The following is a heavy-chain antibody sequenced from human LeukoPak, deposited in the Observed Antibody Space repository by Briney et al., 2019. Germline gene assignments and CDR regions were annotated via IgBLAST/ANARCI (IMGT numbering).Heavy chain of an antibody. Sequence: GESLKISCKGSGYSFTSYWIAWVRQMPGKGLEWMGIIYPGDSDTRYSPSFQGQVTISVDKSISTAYLQWSSLKASDTAMYYCARRLDPDGDAFDIWGQGTMVTVSS. CDR2: IYPGDSDT. V-gene: IGHV5-51*01. CDR1: GYSFTSYW. J-gene: IGHJ3*02. CDR3: ARRLDPDGDAFDI.